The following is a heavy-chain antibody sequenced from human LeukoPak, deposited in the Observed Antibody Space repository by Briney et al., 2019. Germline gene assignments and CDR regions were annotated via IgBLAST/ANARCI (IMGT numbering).Heavy chain of an antibody. CDR2: ISAYNGNT. CDR3: ARDLTMVRGAIGIDY. CDR1: GYTFTSYG. Sequence: ASVKVSCKASGYTFTSYGISWVRQAPGQGLEWMGWISAYNGNTNYAQRLQGRVTMTTDTSTSTAYMELRSLRSDDTAVYYCARDLTMVRGAIGIDYWGQGTLVTVSS. V-gene: IGHV1-18*01. J-gene: IGHJ4*02. D-gene: IGHD3-10*01.